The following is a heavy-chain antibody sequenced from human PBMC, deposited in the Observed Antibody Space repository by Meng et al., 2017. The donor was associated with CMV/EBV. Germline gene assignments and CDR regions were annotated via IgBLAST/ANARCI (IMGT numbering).Heavy chain of an antibody. CDR2: IYSGGTT. CDR3: ATYWSADY. CDR1: GFTVSSNY. Sequence: GGSLRLSCAASGFTVSSNYMDWVRQAPGKGLEWVSVIYSGGTTKYADSVKGRFIISRDNSKNTLSLQVNSLRPEDTAMYYCATYWSADYWGQGTLVTVSS. V-gene: IGHV3-66*02. J-gene: IGHJ4*02. D-gene: IGHD1-1*01.